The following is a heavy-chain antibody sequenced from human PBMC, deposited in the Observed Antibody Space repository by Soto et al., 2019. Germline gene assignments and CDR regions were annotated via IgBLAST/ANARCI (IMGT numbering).Heavy chain of an antibody. CDR1: GGTFSSYA. Sequence: QVQLVQSGAEVKKPGSSVKVSCKASGGTFSSYAISWVRQAPGQGLEWMGGIIPIFGTANYAQKFQGRVTTTADKSTSTAYMELSSLRSDDTAVYYCATPPMATITYYYGMDVWGQGTTVTVSS. CDR2: IIPIFGTA. J-gene: IGHJ6*02. D-gene: IGHD5-12*01. CDR3: ATPPMATITYYYGMDV. V-gene: IGHV1-69*14.